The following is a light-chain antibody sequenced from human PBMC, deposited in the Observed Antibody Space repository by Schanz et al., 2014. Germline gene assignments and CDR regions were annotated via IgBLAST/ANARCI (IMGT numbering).Light chain of an antibody. CDR2: DVS. CDR1: SSDVGGYNF. Sequence: QSALTQPRSVSGSPGQSVTVSCTGTSSDVGGYNFVSWYQQPPGKAPKLMIYDVSKRPSGVPDRFSGSKSGNTASLTISGLQAVDEADYYCCPYAGSYTVVFGGGTNRTVL. J-gene: IGLJ2*01. CDR3: CPYAGSYTVV. V-gene: IGLV2-11*01.